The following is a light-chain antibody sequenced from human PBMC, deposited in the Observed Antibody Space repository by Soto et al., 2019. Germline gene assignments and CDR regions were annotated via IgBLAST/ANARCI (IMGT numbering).Light chain of an antibody. CDR2: ENN. CDR3: GTWDSSLSAVV. V-gene: IGLV1-51*02. CDR1: RSNIGNNY. Sequence: QSVLTQPPSVSAAPGQKVTISCSGSRSNIGNNYVSWYQQLPGTAPKLLIYENNKRPSGIPDRFSGSKSGTSATLGITGLQTGEEADYYCGTWDSSLSAVVFGGGTKLTVL. J-gene: IGLJ2*01.